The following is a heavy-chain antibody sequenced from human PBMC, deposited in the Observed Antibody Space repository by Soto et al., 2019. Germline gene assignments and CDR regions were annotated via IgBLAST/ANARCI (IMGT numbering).Heavy chain of an antibody. D-gene: IGHD5-12*01. Sequence: QVQLVESGGGVVQPGRSLRLSCAASGFTFSSYAMHWVRQAPGKGLEWVAVISYDGSNKYYADSVKGRFTISRDNSKNTLYLQMNSLRAEDTAVYYCARDRRDGYNYYYYYGMDVWGQGTTVTVSS. J-gene: IGHJ6*02. CDR3: ARDRRDGYNYYYYYGMDV. CDR1: GFTFSSYA. CDR2: ISYDGSNK. V-gene: IGHV3-30-3*01.